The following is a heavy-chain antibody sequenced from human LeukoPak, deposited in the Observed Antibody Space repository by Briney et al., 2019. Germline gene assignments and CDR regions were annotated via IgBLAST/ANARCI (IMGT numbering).Heavy chain of an antibody. CDR2: IYYSGST. D-gene: IGHD2-2*01. J-gene: IGHJ6*02. CDR3: AREDCSGTSCSEYV. CDR1: GDSISSYY. Sequence: SETLSLTCTVSGDSISSYYWSWIRQSPGKGLEWIGYIYYSGSTNYNPSLKSRVTISVDTSKNQFSLKLSSVAAADTAVYYCAREDCSGTSCSEYVWGQGTTVTVSS. V-gene: IGHV4-59*01.